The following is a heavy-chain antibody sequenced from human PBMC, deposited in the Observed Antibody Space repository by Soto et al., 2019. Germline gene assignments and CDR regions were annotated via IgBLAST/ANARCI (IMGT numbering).Heavy chain of an antibody. CDR3: ATIFRYGDPEY. Sequence: EVQLLESGGGLVQPGGYLRLSCATSGFTFSSYAMSWVRQAPVKGLEWVSGISVSGDSRYDADSVKGRFTISRDYPKSTLCLQMNRLRAEDTAVYYCATIFRYGDPEYWGQGVLVTVSS. D-gene: IGHD2-21*01. CDR1: GFTFSSYA. V-gene: IGHV3-23*01. CDR2: ISVSGDSR. J-gene: IGHJ4*02.